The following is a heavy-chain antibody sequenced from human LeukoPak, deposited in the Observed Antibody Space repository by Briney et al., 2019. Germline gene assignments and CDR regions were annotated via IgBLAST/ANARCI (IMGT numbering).Heavy chain of an antibody. J-gene: IGHJ4*02. Sequence: PSETLSLTCTVSGYSISSGYYWGWIRQPPGKGLEWIGSIYYSGSTYYNPSLKSRVTMSVDTSKNQFSLKLSSVTAADTAVYYCARDEVDLHGLRLFDYWGQGTLVTVSS. CDR3: ARDEVDLHGLRLFDY. V-gene: IGHV4-38-2*02. CDR1: GYSISSGYY. CDR2: IYYSGST. D-gene: IGHD5-12*01.